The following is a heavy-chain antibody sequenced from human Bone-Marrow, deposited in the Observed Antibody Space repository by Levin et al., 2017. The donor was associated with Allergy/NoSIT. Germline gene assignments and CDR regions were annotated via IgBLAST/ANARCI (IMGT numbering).Heavy chain of an antibody. J-gene: IGHJ5*02. D-gene: IGHD6-19*01. V-gene: IGHV4-59*01. CDR2: IYYSGST. CDR3: ARLAVAGTLPFGWFDP. Sequence: SETLSLTCTVSGGSISSYYWSWIRQPPGKGLEWIGYIYYSGSTNYNPSLKSRVTISVDTSKNQFSLKLSSVTAADTAVYYCARLAVAGTLPFGWFDPWGQGTLVTVSS. CDR1: GGSISSYY.